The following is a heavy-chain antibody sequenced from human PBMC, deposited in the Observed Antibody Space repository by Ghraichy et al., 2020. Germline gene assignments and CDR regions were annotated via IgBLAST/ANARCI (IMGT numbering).Heavy chain of an antibody. CDR1: GFTFSSYT. D-gene: IGHD5-18*01. CDR3: TAMGGFDY. J-gene: IGHJ4*02. V-gene: IGHV3-21*01. CDR2: ISSSSSDI. Sequence: GGSLRLSCAASGFTFSSYTMNWVRQAPGKGLEWVSSISSSSSDIYYADSVKGRFTISRDNAKNSLYLQMNSLRAEDTAVYYCTAMGGFDYWGQGTLVTVSS.